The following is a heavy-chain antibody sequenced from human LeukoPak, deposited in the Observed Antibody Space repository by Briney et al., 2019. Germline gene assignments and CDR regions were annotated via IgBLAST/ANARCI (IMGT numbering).Heavy chain of an antibody. CDR2: IYYSGST. CDR1: GGSISSGDYY. J-gene: IGHJ3*02. D-gene: IGHD3-3*01. Sequence: PSETLSLTCTVSGGSISSGDYYWSWIRQPPGKGLEWIGYIYYSGSTYYNPSLKSRVTISVDTSKNQFSLKLSSVTAADTAVYYCARAGSYYDFWSGRGAVDIWGQGTMVTVSS. CDR3: ARAGSYYDFWSGRGAVDI. V-gene: IGHV4-30-4*08.